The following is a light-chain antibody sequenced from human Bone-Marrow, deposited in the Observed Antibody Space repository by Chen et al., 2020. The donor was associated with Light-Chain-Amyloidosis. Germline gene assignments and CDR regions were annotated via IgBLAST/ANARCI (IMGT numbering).Light chain of an antibody. Sequence: TQSPGTLSLSPGETATLSCRTSQSVYTNLAWYQHKPGQAPRLLIYDASTRAADISGRFSGSRSGVDFTLTISNIQSEDSAVYYCQHYNNWPFTFGPGTTVNIK. V-gene: IGKV3-15*01. CDR2: DAS. J-gene: IGKJ3*01. CDR3: QHYNNWPFT. CDR1: QSVYTN.